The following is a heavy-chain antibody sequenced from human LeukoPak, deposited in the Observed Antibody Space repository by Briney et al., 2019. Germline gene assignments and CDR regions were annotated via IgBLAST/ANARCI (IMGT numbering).Heavy chain of an antibody. CDR1: GCTFTGYY. CDR3: ARTLYIAAVPGGFDY. Sequence: ASVKVSCKASGCTFTGYYMHGVRQAPGQGLEWMGWINPNSGGTNYAQKFQGRVTMTRDTSISTVYMELSRLRSDDTALYYCARTLYIAAVPGGFDYWGQGTLVTVSS. V-gene: IGHV1-2*02. D-gene: IGHD6-13*01. J-gene: IGHJ4*02. CDR2: INPNSGGT.